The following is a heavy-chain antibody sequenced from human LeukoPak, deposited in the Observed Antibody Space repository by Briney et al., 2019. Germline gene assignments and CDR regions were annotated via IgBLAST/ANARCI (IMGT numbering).Heavy chain of an antibody. J-gene: IGHJ3*02. Sequence: SETLSLTCTVSGGSISTYYWSWIRQPPGKGLEWIGYIYHSGSTNYNPSLKSRVTISVDTSKNQFSLKLSSVTAADTALYYCARYGSRSPDAFDIWGQGTMVTVSS. CDR3: ARYGSRSPDAFDI. CDR2: IYHSGST. D-gene: IGHD6-6*01. V-gene: IGHV4-59*08. CDR1: GGSISTYY.